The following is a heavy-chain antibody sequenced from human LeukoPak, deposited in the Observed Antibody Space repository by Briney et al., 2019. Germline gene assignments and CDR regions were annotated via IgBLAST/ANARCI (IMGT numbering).Heavy chain of an antibody. CDR3: ARDIRFLEWLSPQYGMDV. Sequence: GGSLRLSCAASGFTVSSNYMSWVRQAPGKGLEWVSVIYSGGSTYYADSVKGRFTISRDNSKNTLYLQMNSLRAEDTAVYYCARDIRFLEWLSPQYGMDVWGQGTTVTVS. CDR1: GFTVSSNY. D-gene: IGHD3-3*01. CDR2: IYSGGST. V-gene: IGHV3-66*02. J-gene: IGHJ6*02.